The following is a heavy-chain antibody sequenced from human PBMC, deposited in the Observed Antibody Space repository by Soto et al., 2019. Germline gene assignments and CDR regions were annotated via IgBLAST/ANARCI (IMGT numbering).Heavy chain of an antibody. Sequence: QVQLVESGGGVVQPGRSLRLSCAASGFTFSSYGMHWVRQAPGKGLEWVAVISYDGSNKYYADSVKGRFTISRDNSKNTLYLQMYSLRADDTAVYYCAKEGQYYDIWTGSRSSYGMDVWGQGTTVTVSS. CDR3: AKEGQYYDIWTGSRSSYGMDV. CDR1: GFTFSSYG. V-gene: IGHV3-30*18. J-gene: IGHJ6*02. CDR2: ISYDGSNK. D-gene: IGHD3-9*01.